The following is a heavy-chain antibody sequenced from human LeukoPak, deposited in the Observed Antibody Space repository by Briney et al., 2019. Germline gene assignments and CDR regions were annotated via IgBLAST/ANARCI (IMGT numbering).Heavy chain of an antibody. CDR1: GGSISSYY. CDR2: IYYSGST. D-gene: IGHD2-15*01. J-gene: IGHJ4*02. CDR3: ARDRDMTYCSGGSCYRLDY. V-gene: IGHV4-59*12. Sequence: SETLSLTCTVSGGSISSYYWSWIRQPPGKGLEWIGYIYYSGSTNYNPSLKSRVTISVDTSKNQFSLKLSSVTAADTAVYYCARDRDMTYCSGGSCYRLDYWGQGTLVTVSS.